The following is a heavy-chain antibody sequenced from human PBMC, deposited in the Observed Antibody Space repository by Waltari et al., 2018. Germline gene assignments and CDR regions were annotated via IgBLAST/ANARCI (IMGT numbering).Heavy chain of an antibody. Sequence: QVQLVQSGAEVKKPGASVKVSCKASGYTFTSYAMHWVRQAPGQRLEWMGWINAGNGNTKYSQEFQGRVTITRDTSASTAYMELSSLRSEDMAVYYCARALPVGATTPNWFDPWGQGTLVTVSS. J-gene: IGHJ5*02. V-gene: IGHV1-3*03. D-gene: IGHD1-26*01. CDR1: GYTFTSYA. CDR3: ARALPVGATTPNWFDP. CDR2: INAGNGNT.